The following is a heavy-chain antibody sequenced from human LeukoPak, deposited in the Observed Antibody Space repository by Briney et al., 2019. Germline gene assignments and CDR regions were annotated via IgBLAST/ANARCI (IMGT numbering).Heavy chain of an antibody. V-gene: IGHV1-18*01. Sequence: ASVKVSCKASGYTFTSYGISWVRQAPGQGLEWMGWISAYNGNTNYAQELQGRVTVTTDTSTSTAYMELRSLRSDDTAVYYCAREFGPRGNIVVVPAARDYYGMDVWGQGTTVTVSS. CDR1: GYTFTSYG. CDR2: ISAYNGNT. CDR3: AREFGPRGNIVVVPAARDYYGMDV. D-gene: IGHD2-2*01. J-gene: IGHJ6*02.